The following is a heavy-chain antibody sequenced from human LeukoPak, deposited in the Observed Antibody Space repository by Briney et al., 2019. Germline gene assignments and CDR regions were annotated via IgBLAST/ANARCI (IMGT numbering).Heavy chain of an antibody. Sequence: GGSLRLSCAVSGFTFKRYHMSWVRHAPGKGLDWVSSIDGGGTNTYYADSVKGRFTISRDNSKNTLYLQMNSLSAEDTAVYYCAKSMAALTPYYFDYWGQGTLVTVSS. J-gene: IGHJ4*02. CDR2: IDGGGTNT. CDR3: AKSMAALTPYYFDY. V-gene: IGHV3-23*01. D-gene: IGHD6-6*01. CDR1: GFTFKRYH.